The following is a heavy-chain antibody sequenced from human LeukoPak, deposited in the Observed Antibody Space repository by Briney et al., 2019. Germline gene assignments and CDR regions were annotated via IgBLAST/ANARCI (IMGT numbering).Heavy chain of an antibody. CDR3: ARDGDYGDPGYFDY. V-gene: IGHV1-2*02. CDR1: GYTFTGYY. D-gene: IGHD4-17*01. J-gene: IGHJ4*02. Sequence: ASVKVSCKASGYTFTGYYMHWVRQAPGQGLEWMGWINPNSGGTNYAQKFQGRVTMTRDTSISTAYMELSRLRSDDTAVYYCARDGDYGDPGYFDYWGQGTLVTVSS. CDR2: INPNSGGT.